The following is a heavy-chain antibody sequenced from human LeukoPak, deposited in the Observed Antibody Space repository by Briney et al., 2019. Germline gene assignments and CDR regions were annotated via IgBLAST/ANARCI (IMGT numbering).Heavy chain of an antibody. CDR2: ISGSGGST. Sequence: GGSLRLSCAASGFTFSSYSMNWVRQAPGKGLEWVSAISGSGGSTYYADSVKGRFTISRDNSKNTLYLQMNSLRAEDTAVYYCAKERYNWNYGWFDPWGQGTLVTVSS. V-gene: IGHV3-23*01. J-gene: IGHJ5*02. D-gene: IGHD1-7*01. CDR1: GFTFSSYS. CDR3: AKERYNWNYGWFDP.